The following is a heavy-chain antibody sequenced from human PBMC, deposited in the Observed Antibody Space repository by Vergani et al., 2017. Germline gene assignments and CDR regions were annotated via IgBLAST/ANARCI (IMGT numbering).Heavy chain of an antibody. J-gene: IGHJ4*02. CDR3: GRYLGGIGGYYIDH. CDR1: GFTFNHYA. V-gene: IGHV3-23*01. D-gene: IGHD3-10*01. Sequence: EVQLLESGGDLVQPGGSLRLSCAASGFTFNHYAMNWVRQAPGKGLEWVSGISGSGGSTYYAGSVKGRFTISRDSSKNTLYLQMSRLRADDTAVYYCGRYLGGIGGYYIDHWGQGTPVTVSS. CDR2: ISGSGGST.